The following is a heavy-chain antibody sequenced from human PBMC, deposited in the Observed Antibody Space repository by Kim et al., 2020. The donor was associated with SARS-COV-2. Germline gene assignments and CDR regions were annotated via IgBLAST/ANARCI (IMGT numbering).Heavy chain of an antibody. J-gene: IGHJ6*02. D-gene: IGHD1-26*01. CDR3: ARRGSGSYPDYYGMDV. Sequence: KLQGRVTMTTDTSTSTAYMELRSLRSDDTAVYYCARRGSGSYPDYYGMDVWGQGTTVTVSS. V-gene: IGHV1-18*01.